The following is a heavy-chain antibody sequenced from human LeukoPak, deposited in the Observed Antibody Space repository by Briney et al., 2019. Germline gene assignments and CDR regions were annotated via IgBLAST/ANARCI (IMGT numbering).Heavy chain of an antibody. CDR2: INSDGSST. CDR3: ARGRYCGGDY. CDR1: GFTFSRSW. D-gene: IGHD2-21*01. J-gene: IGHJ4*02. V-gene: IGHV3-74*01. Sequence: GGSLRLSCAGSGFTFSRSWMYWVRQAPGKGLVWVSRINSDGSSTSYADSAKGRFTISRDNAKNTLYLQMNSLRAEDTAVYYCARGRYCGGDYWGQGTLVTVSS.